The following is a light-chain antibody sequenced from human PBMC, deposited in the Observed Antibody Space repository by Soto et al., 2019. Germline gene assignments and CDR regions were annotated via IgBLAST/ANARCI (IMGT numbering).Light chain of an antibody. CDR3: QQYGSSPRT. V-gene: IGKV3-20*01. Sequence: EIVLAPSPATPVFSPGGKAPLPCPASQSVSSYLAWYQQKPGQAPRLLMYGASSRATGIPERFSGSGSGTDFTLTISRLEPEDFAVYYCQQYGSSPRTFGQGTKVDIK. CDR1: QSVSSY. CDR2: GAS. J-gene: IGKJ1*01.